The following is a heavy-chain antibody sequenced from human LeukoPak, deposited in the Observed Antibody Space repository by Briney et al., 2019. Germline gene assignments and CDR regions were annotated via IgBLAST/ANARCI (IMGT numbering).Heavy chain of an antibody. CDR1: GFTFSSYA. D-gene: IGHD3-16*02. CDR2: ISGSGGST. CDR3: AKDRGITFGGVIVMNFDY. J-gene: IGHJ4*02. V-gene: IGHV3-23*01. Sequence: PGGSLRLSCAAPGFTFSSYAMSWVRQAPGKGLEWVSAISGSGGSTYYADSVKGRFTISRDNSKNTLYLQMNSLRAEDTAVYYCAKDRGITFGGVIVMNFDYWGQGTLVTVSS.